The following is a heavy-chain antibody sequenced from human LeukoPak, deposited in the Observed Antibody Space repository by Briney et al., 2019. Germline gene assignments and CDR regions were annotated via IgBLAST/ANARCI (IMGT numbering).Heavy chain of an antibody. D-gene: IGHD3-10*01. CDR3: ARVTGYWGSGNYCFDY. J-gene: IGHJ4*02. CDR1: GVRCSSYE. Sequence: GWSMTLYCRGSGVRCSSYESNCRRQAPGKGLKWVSFITTSGSNTYYADSVKGRFTSSRDNAKNSLYLQMNSLRAEDTAVYYCARVTGYWGSGNYCFDYWGQGTLVTVSS. V-gene: IGHV3-48*03. CDR2: ITTSGSNT.